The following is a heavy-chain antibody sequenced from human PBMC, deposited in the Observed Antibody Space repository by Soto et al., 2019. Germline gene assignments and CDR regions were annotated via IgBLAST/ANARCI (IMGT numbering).Heavy chain of an antibody. Sequence: QVQLVESGGGVVQPGRSLRLSCAASGFTFSSYGMHWVRQAPGKGLEWVAVISDDGSNKYYADSVKGRFTISRDNSKNTLYLQMNSLRAEDTAVYFCAKDPFGQTYPVVLDYWGQGTLVTVSS. V-gene: IGHV3-30*18. CDR2: ISDDGSNK. D-gene: IGHD3-3*01. CDR1: GFTFSSYG. J-gene: IGHJ4*02. CDR3: AKDPFGQTYPVVLDY.